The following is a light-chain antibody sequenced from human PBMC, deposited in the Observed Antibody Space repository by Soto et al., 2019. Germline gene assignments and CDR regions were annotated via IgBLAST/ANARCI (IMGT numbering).Light chain of an antibody. V-gene: IGLV2-23*02. Sequence: QSALTQPASVSGSPGQSITISCTGTSSDVGSYNLVSWYQQHPGKAPKLMIYEVDKRPSGVSNRFSASKSGNTASLTISGLHTEDEADYSCCSYAASRTYVFGTGTKLTVL. J-gene: IGLJ1*01. CDR2: EVD. CDR1: SSDVGSYNL. CDR3: CSYAASRTYV.